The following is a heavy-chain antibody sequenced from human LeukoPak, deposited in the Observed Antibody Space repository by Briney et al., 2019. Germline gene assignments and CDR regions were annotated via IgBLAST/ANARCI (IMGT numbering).Heavy chain of an antibody. CDR2: ISGSGGST. Sequence: PGGSLRLSCAASRFTFSSYAMSWVRQAPGKGLEWVSAISGSGGSTYYADSVKGRFTISRDSSKNTLYLQMNSLRAEDTAVYYCAKDGSRVDYYGSGSPGWYFDYWGQGTLVTVSS. V-gene: IGHV3-23*01. J-gene: IGHJ4*02. CDR3: AKDGSRVDYYGSGSPGWYFDY. CDR1: RFTFSSYA. D-gene: IGHD3-10*01.